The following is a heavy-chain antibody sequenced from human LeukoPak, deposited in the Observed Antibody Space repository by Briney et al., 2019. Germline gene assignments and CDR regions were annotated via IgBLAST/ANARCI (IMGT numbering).Heavy chain of an antibody. D-gene: IGHD3-3*01. CDR2: INPSGGST. J-gene: IGHJ6*04. CDR3: ARENGVYGMDV. V-gene: IGHV1-46*01. Sequence: ASVTVSFKASGYTFTSYYMHWVRQAPGQGLEWMGIINPSGGSTSYAQKFQGRVTMTRDTSTSAVYMELSSLRSEDTAVYYCARENGVYGMDVWGKGTTVTVSS. CDR1: GYTFTSYY.